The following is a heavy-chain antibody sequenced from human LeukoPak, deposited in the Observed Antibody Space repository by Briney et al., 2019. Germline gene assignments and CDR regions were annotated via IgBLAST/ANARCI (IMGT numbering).Heavy chain of an antibody. D-gene: IGHD3-10*01. V-gene: IGHV3-21*01. Sequence: GGSLRLSCAASGFTFSTYAMIWVRQAPGKGLEWVSSISTSSSYIYYADSVKGRFTISRDNAKNSLYLQMNSLRAEDTAVYYCARVSGTFGELYWGQGTLVTVSS. J-gene: IGHJ4*02. CDR3: ARVSGTFGELY. CDR2: ISTSSSYI. CDR1: GFTFSTYA.